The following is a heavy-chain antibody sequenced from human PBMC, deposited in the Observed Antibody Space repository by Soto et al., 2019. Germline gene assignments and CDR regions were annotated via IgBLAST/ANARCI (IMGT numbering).Heavy chain of an antibody. CDR3: SMVRGPLVLYYFDY. CDR1: GFSLSTSGVG. Sequence: QITLKESGPTLVKPTRTLTLTCTFSGFSLSTSGVGVGWIRQPPGKALEWLALIYWNDDKRYSPSLKSRLTITKDTSKNQVVLTMTNMDPVDTATYYCSMVRGPLVLYYFDYWGQGTLVTVSS. CDR2: IYWNDDK. V-gene: IGHV2-5*01. J-gene: IGHJ4*02. D-gene: IGHD3-10*01.